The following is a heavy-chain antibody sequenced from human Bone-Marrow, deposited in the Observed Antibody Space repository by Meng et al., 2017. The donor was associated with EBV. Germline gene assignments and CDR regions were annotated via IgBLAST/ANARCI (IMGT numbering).Heavy chain of an antibody. J-gene: IGHJ4*02. D-gene: IGHD3-10*01. Sequence: VQLVERGAEGKKPGSSVKVACKTTGGTFRSDAISWVRQAPGQGLEWMGGLIPMSDAPHYAQKFQGRVTITADESTSTHYMDLSGLRSEDTAVYYCASESGRGFTPDYWGQGTLVTVSS. V-gene: IGHV1-69*01. CDR3: ASESGRGFTPDY. CDR1: GGTFRSDA. CDR2: LIPMSDAP.